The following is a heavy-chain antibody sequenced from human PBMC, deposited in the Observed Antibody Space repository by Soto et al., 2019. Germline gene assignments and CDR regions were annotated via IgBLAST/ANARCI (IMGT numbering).Heavy chain of an antibody. D-gene: IGHD5-12*01. CDR2: IYHSGST. CDR3: ARAAAGGYSGYEVFDY. Sequence: QVQLQESGPGLVKPSGTLSLTCAVSGGSISSSNWWSWVRQPPGKGLEWIGEIYHSGSTNYNPSLKSRVTLSVDKSKNQFSLKLSSVTAADTAVYYCARAAAGGYSGYEVFDYWGQGTLVTVSS. J-gene: IGHJ4*02. CDR1: GGSISSSNW. V-gene: IGHV4-4*02.